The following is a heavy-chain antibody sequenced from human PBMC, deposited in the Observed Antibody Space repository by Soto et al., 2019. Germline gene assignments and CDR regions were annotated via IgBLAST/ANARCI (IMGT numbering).Heavy chain of an antibody. CDR2: IYYSGST. D-gene: IGHD3-22*01. V-gene: IGHV4-59*01. Sequence: RSLTFTFSGVSISIYYFSFMLQPPWKGLDWIVYIYYSGSTNYNPSLKIRVTISVDTSKNQFSLKLSSVTAADTAVYYCARDPGWSYYDSSGYTYYYGMDVWGQGTPVTVSS. CDR1: GVSISIYY. J-gene: IGHJ6*02. CDR3: ARDPGWSYYDSSGYTYYYGMDV.